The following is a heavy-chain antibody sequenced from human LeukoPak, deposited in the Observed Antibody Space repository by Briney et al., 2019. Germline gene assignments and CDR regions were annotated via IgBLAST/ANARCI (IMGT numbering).Heavy chain of an antibody. Sequence: GGSLRLSCAASGSTFSSYGMHWVRQAPGKGLEWVAFIRYDGSNKYYADSVKGRFTISRDNSKNTLYLQMNSLRAEDTAVYYCAKVFKDIVVVVAASPPYGMDVWGQGTTVTVSS. CDR2: IRYDGSNK. V-gene: IGHV3-30*02. D-gene: IGHD2-15*01. J-gene: IGHJ6*02. CDR1: GSTFSSYG. CDR3: AKVFKDIVVVVAASPPYGMDV.